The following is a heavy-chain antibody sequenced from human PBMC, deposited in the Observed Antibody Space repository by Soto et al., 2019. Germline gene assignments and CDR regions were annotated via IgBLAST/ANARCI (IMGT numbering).Heavy chain of an antibody. Sequence: QVQLVQSGAEVKKPGASVKVSCKASGYTFTSYYMHWVRQAPGQGLEWMGIINPSGGSTSYAQKFMGRVTMTRATSTSTVYRELSSLRSEDTAVYYCARRNSLAFDPWGQGTRVTVSS. CDR2: INPSGGST. J-gene: IGHJ5*02. CDR1: GYTFTSYY. CDR3: ARRNSLAFDP. D-gene: IGHD1-26*01. V-gene: IGHV1-46*03.